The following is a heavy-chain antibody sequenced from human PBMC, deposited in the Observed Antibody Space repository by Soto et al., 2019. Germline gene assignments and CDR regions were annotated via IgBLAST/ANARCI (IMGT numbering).Heavy chain of an antibody. CDR2: IYYSGNT. V-gene: IGHV4-39*01. Sequence: SETLSLTCTVSGGSLSSSYYYWGWIRQPPGKGLEWIGSIYYSGNTYYNPSLKSRVTISVNTSKNQFSLTVTSVTAEDTAVYYCARHGGGIVVVRVGIRRFDLWGQGTLVPVFS. D-gene: IGHD2-2*02. CDR1: GGSLSSSYYY. J-gene: IGHJ5*02. CDR3: ARHGGGIVVVRVGIRRFDL.